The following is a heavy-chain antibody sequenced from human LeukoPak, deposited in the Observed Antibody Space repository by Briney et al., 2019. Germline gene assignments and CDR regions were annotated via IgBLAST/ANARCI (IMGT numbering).Heavy chain of an antibody. CDR2: IYYTGNT. CDR1: GDSISSSRSY. J-gene: IGHJ4*02. CDR3: ARGYYYDSSGYYYPFDY. Sequence: SETLSLTCTVSGDSISSSRSYWGWIRQPPGKGLEWIGSIYYTGNTYYNPSLKSRVTISVDTSKNQFSLKLSSVTAADTAVYYCARGYYYDSSGYYYPFDYWGQGTLVTVSS. V-gene: IGHV4-39*07. D-gene: IGHD3-22*01.